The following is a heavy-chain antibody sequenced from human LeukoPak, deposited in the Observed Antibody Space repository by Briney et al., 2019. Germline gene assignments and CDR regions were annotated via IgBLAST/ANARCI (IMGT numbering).Heavy chain of an antibody. CDR1: GFTFSSYA. CDR3: AKDSSGEYYYYMDV. D-gene: IGHD3-22*01. CDR2: ISGSGGST. Sequence: PGGSLRLSCAASGFTFSSYAMSWVRQAPGKGLEWVSAISGSGGSTYYADSVEGRFTISRDNSKNTLYLQMNSLRAEDTAVYYCAKDSSGEYYYYMDVWGKGTTVTVSS. J-gene: IGHJ6*03. V-gene: IGHV3-23*01.